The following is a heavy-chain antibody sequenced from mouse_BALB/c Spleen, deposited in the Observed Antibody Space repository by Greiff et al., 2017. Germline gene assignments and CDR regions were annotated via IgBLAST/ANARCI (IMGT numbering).Heavy chain of an antibody. J-gene: IGHJ4*01. V-gene: IGHV2-9*02. D-gene: IGHD1-2*01. CDR1: GFSLTSYG. Sequence: QLQESGPGLVAPSQTLSITCTVSGFSLTSYGVHWVRQPPGKGLEWLGVIWAGGSTNYNSALMSRLSISKDNSKSQVFLKMNSLQTDDTAMYYCAGGSYGSLYYYAMDYWGQGTSVTVSS. CDR2: IWAGGST. CDR3: AGGSYGSLYYYAMDY.